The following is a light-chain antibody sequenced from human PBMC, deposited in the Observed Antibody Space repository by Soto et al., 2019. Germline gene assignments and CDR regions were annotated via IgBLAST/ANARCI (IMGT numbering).Light chain of an antibody. CDR1: QSVSSSY. J-gene: IGKJ4*01. V-gene: IGKV3-20*01. Sequence: EIVLTQSPGTLSLSPGERATLSCRASQSVSSSYLAWYQQKPGQAPRLLIYGASSRATGIPDRFSGSGSGTDFPLTISRLEPEDFAVYYCQQYGSSPLPLTFGGGTKVEIK. CDR2: GAS. CDR3: QQYGSSPLPLT.